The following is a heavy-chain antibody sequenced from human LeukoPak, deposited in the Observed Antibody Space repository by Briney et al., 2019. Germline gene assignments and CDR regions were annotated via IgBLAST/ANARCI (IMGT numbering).Heavy chain of an antibody. D-gene: IGHD2/OR15-2a*01. CDR3: AKGKGGTSFNYCFDY. CDR1: GFGFGAYA. Sequence: GGSLRLSCAASGFGFGAYAMIWVRQAPGKGLEWVSLIHNDAATTYYADSVRGRFTVSRDNSKNTLYLEMNSLRAEDTAVYYCAKGKGGTSFNYCFDYWGQGTPVSVPS. V-gene: IGHV3-23*03. J-gene: IGHJ4*02. CDR2: IHNDAATT.